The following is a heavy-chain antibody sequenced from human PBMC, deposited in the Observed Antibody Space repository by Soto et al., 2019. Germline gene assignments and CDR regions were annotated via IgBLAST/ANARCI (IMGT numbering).Heavy chain of an antibody. CDR3: ASYCSGGSCYSVSL. V-gene: IGHV4-34*01. J-gene: IGHJ4*02. CDR1: GGSFSGYY. Sequence: PSETLSLTCAVYGGSFSGYYWSWIRQPPGKGLEWIGEINHSGSTNYNPSLKSRVTISVDTSKNQFSLKLSSVTAADTAVYYCASYCSGGSCYSVSLWGQGTLVTVSS. CDR2: INHSGST. D-gene: IGHD2-15*01.